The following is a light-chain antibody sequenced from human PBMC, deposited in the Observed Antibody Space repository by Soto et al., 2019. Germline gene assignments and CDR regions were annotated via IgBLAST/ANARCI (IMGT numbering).Light chain of an antibody. CDR3: CSYAGANWV. Sequence: QSALTQPASVSVSPGQSITISCTGTSRDVVNYNLVSWYQQHPGKAPKLIIYEGSKRPSGVSNRFSGSKSGNTASLTISGLQAENEADYSCCSYAGANWVFGGGTKLTVL. J-gene: IGLJ3*02. V-gene: IGLV2-23*01. CDR1: SRDVVNYNL. CDR2: EGS.